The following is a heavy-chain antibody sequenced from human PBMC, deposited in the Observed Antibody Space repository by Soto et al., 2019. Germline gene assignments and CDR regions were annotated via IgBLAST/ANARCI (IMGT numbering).Heavy chain of an antibody. CDR2: TYYSGST. Sequence: SETLSLTCTVSGGSISSYYWSWIRQPPGKGLEWIGYTYYSGSTNYNPSLKSRVTISVDTSKNQFSLKLSSVTAADTAVYYCARVIRYCSGGSCYSSAIAFDYWGQGTLVTVSS. D-gene: IGHD2-15*01. CDR1: GGSISSYY. CDR3: ARVIRYCSGGSCYSSAIAFDY. V-gene: IGHV4-59*01. J-gene: IGHJ4*02.